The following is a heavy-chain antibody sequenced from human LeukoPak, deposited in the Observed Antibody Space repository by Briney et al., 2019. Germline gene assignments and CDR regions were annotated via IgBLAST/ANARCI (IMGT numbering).Heavy chain of an antibody. V-gene: IGHV3-23*01. Sequence: GGSLRLSCAASGFTFSSYAMNWVRQAPGKGLEWVSGISGGGGSTYYADSVKGRFTISRDNSKNTLYLQMNSLRAEDTAVYYCTRHLRSSWYGFDYWGQGTLVTVSS. CDR2: ISGGGGST. D-gene: IGHD6-13*01. CDR1: GFTFSSYA. J-gene: IGHJ4*02. CDR3: TRHLRSSWYGFDY.